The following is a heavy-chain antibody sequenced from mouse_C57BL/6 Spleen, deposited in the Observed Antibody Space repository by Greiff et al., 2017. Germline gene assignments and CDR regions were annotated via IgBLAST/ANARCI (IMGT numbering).Heavy chain of an antibody. CDR1: GYTFTSYW. V-gene: IGHV1-52*01. CDR3: ARNRGAWFAY. CDR2: IDPSYSET. D-gene: IGHD2-14*01. J-gene: IGHJ3*01. Sequence: QVQLQQPGAELVRPGSSVKLSCKASGYTFTSYWMHWVKQRPIQGLEWIGNIDPSYSETHYNQKFKDKATLTVDKSSSTAYMQLSRLTSEDSAVYYSARNRGAWFAYWGQGTLVTVSA.